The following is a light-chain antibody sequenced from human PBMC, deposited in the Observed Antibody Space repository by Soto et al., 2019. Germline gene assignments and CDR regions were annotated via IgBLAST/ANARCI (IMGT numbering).Light chain of an antibody. CDR2: AAS. CDR1: QSVSSN. J-gene: IGKJ1*01. CDR3: QQSYSTPRT. V-gene: IGKV1-39*01. Sequence: DIQLTQSPSSLSSSVGERVTLTCLASQSVSSNLNGYQQEPGKDPKLLIYAASSLQSGVPSRFSGSGSGTDFTLTISSLQPEDFATYYCQQSYSTPRTFGQGTKVDIK.